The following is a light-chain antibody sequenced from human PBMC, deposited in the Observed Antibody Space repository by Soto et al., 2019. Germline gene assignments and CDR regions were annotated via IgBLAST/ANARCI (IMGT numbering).Light chain of an antibody. CDR1: QAIGNA. CDR2: GAS. CDR3: QQSYSYPST. Sequence: IHGAQAPSSLSASVGARVAISCRASQAIGNALGWYQQKPGKPPKVLIYGASNLQSGVPPRFSGGGSGTDFTLTISSLQPEDFATYYCQQSYSYPSTFGQGTKVDIK. V-gene: IGKV1-13*02. J-gene: IGKJ1*01.